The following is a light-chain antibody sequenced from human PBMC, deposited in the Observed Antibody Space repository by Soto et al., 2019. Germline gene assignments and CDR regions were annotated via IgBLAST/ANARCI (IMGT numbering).Light chain of an antibody. CDR3: QQYGSSPQPIT. Sequence: EIVLTQSPGTLSLSPGERATLSCRASQSVSSYYLAWYQQKPGQAPRLLIYGASSRATGIPDRFSGSGSGTNFTLTISRVEPEDFAVYYCQQYGSSPQPITFGQGTRLEIK. CDR2: GAS. CDR1: QSVSSYY. J-gene: IGKJ5*01. V-gene: IGKV3-20*01.